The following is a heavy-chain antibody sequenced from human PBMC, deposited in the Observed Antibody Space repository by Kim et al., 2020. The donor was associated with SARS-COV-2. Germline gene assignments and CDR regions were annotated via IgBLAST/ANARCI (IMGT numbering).Heavy chain of an antibody. Sequence: GGSLRLSCAASGFTFSDYYMSWIRQSPGKGLEWVSYISSSSSYTNYADSVKGRFTISRDNAKNSLYLQMNSLRAEDTAVYYCAREGYGGNSGDYWGQGTLVTVSS. CDR1: GFTFSDYY. CDR3: AREGYGGNSGDY. CDR2: ISSSSSYT. J-gene: IGHJ4*02. V-gene: IGHV3-11*06. D-gene: IGHD4-17*01.